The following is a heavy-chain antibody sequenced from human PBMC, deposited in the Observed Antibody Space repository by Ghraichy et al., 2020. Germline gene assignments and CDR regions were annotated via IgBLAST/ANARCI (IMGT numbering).Heavy chain of an antibody. CDR1: GFTFNTYW. Sequence: LSLTCGASGFTFNTYWMNWVRQAPGKGLEWVANIKPDGSEEFYVDSVKGRFSTSKDNAKNSVFLQMNSLRVEDTAVYYCATGSLKFWGQGTLVTVST. J-gene: IGHJ4*02. V-gene: IGHV3-7*01. CDR2: IKPDGSEE. CDR3: ATGSLKF. D-gene: IGHD3-10*01.